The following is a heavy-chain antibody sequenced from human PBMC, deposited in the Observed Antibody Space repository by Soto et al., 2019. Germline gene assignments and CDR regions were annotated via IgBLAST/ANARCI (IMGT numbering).Heavy chain of an antibody. CDR2: IYYSGSI. V-gene: IGHV4-59*01. J-gene: IGHJ4*02. D-gene: IGHD2-2*01. CDR3: ARGGERVAMPSGY. CDR1: GGSISSYY. Sequence: PSETLSLTCTVSGGSISSYYWSWIRQHPGKGLEWIGYIYYSGSIYYNPSLKSRVTISVDTSKNQFSLKLSSVTAADTAVYYCARGGERVAMPSGYWGQGTLVTVSS.